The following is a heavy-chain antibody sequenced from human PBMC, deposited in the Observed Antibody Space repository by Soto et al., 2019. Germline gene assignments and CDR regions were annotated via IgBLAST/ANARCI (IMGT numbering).Heavy chain of an antibody. Sequence: PGESLKISCKGSGYSFAGYWITWVRQKPGKGLEWMGRIDPSDSQTYYSPSFRGHVTISVTKSISTVFLQWSSLRASDTAMYYCARQIYDSDTGPNFQYYSVSWDQGTSLTAST. D-gene: IGHD3-22*01. CDR3: ARQIYDSDTGPNFQYYSVS. V-gene: IGHV5-10-1*01. CDR1: GYSFAGYW. CDR2: IDPSDSQT. J-gene: IGHJ4*02.